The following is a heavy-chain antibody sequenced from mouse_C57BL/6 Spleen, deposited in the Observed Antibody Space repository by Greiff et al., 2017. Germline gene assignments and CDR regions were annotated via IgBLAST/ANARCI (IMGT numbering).Heavy chain of an antibody. CDR3: ARDDSFAY. Sequence: EVKLMESEGGLVQPGSSMKLSCTASGFTFSDYYMAWVRQVPEKGLEWVANINYDGSSTYYLDSLKSRFIISRDNAKNILYLQMSSLKSEDTATYYCARDDSFAYWGQGTLVTVSA. CDR2: INYDGSST. CDR1: GFTFSDYY. J-gene: IGHJ3*01. D-gene: IGHD2-4*01. V-gene: IGHV5-16*01.